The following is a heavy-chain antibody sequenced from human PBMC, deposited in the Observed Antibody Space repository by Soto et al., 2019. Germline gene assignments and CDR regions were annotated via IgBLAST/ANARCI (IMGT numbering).Heavy chain of an antibody. V-gene: IGHV5-51*01. D-gene: IGHD6-19*01. CDR3: ARLFDTSGWFDY. J-gene: IGHJ5*01. CDR2: IYPGDSDT. Sequence: EVQLVQSGAEVKKPGESLKISCKGSGYSFSSYWIGWVRQMPGKGLERMGIIYPGDSDTRYGPSFQGQVTISADRSITTTYLQWSSLKASDTAIYYCARLFDTSGWFDYWGQGTLVTVSS. CDR1: GYSFSSYW.